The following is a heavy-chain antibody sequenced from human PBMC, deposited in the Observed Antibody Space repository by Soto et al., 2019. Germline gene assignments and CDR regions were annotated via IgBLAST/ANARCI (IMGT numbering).Heavy chain of an antibody. CDR1: GGSFSGYY. J-gene: IGHJ4*02. CDR3: ATGGGAAPGT. D-gene: IGHD6-13*01. CDR2: IDHSGSI. Sequence: PSETLSLTCAVYGGSFSGYYWSWIRQTPGKGLEWIGEIDHSGSIKYNPSLESRVSISLDTSRNQFSLKLSSVTAADSAVFYCATGGGAAPGTWGQGTLVTVYS. V-gene: IGHV4-34*01.